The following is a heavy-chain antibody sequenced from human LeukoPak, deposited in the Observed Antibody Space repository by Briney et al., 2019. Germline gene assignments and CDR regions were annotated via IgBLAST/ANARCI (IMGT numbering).Heavy chain of an antibody. V-gene: IGHV3-48*04. CDR3: AREVGSSGWYFFDY. D-gene: IGHD6-19*01. Sequence: GGSLRLSCAASGFTFNSYSVNWVRQAPGKGLEWVSYISSSGSTTYYADSVKGRFTVSRDNAKNSLYLQMNSLRAEDTAVYYCAREVGSSGWYFFDYWGQGTLVTVSS. J-gene: IGHJ4*02. CDR2: ISSSGSTT. CDR1: GFTFNSYS.